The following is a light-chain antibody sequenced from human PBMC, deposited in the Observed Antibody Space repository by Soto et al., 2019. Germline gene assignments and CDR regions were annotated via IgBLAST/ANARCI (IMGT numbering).Light chain of an antibody. Sequence: QSVLTQPPSVSGAPGQRVTISCTGSSSNIGAGYDVHWYQQLPGTAPKLLIYGNRNRPSGVPDRFSGSKSGTSASLAISGLQSEDEGDYYCATWDDSLDGPVFGGGTKLTVL. CDR2: GNR. V-gene: IGLV1-40*01. CDR1: SSNIGAGYD. CDR3: ATWDDSLDGPV. J-gene: IGLJ2*01.